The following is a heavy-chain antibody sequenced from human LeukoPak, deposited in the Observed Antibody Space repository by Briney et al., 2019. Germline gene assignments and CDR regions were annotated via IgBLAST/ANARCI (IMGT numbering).Heavy chain of an antibody. CDR1: GGSISSSSYY. V-gene: IGHV4-39*07. CDR3: ASANSYYYYYMDV. CDR2: IYYSGST. J-gene: IGHJ6*03. Sequence: SETLSLTCTVSGGSISSSSYYWGWIRQPPGKGLEWIGRIYYSGSTNYNPSLKSRVTISVDTSKNQFSLKLSSVTAADTAVYYCASANSYYYYYMDVWGKGTTVTVSS.